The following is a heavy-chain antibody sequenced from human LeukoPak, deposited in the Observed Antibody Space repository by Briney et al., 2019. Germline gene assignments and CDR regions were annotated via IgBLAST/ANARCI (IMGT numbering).Heavy chain of an antibody. CDR2: ITRSSTST. D-gene: IGHD1-20*01. V-gene: IGHV3-21*01. Sequence: PGGSLRLSCAASGFTFSSYSMNWVRQAPGKGLEWVSSITRSSTSTYYTDSVRGRFTISRDNAKNSLYLQINSLRAEDTAVYYCARDNWNDAPGGFDPWGQGTLVTVSS. J-gene: IGHJ5*02. CDR3: ARDNWNDAPGGFDP. CDR1: GFTFSSYS.